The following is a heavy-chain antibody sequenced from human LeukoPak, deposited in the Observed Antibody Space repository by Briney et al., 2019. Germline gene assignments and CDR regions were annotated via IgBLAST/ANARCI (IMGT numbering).Heavy chain of an antibody. CDR2: IYYGGST. Sequence: SETLSLTCTVSGGSISSYYWSWIRQPPGKGLEWIGYIYYGGSTNYNPSLKSRVTISVDTSKNQFSLKLSFVTAADTAVYYCASSKAPPAVAGDAFDIWGQGTMVTVSS. J-gene: IGHJ3*02. D-gene: IGHD6-19*01. V-gene: IGHV4-59*01. CDR3: ASSKAPPAVAGDAFDI. CDR1: GGSISSYY.